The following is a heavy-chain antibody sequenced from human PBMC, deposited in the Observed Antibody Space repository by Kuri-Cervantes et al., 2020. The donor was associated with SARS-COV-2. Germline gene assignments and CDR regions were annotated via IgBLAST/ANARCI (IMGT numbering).Heavy chain of an antibody. D-gene: IGHD3-10*01. CDR2: ISGSGGST. J-gene: IGHJ6*02. V-gene: IGHV3-23*01. Sequence: GESLKISCAASGFTFSSYAMSWVRQAPGKGLEWVSAISGSGGSTYDADSVKGRFTISRDNSKNTLYLQMNSLRAEDTAVYYCVTTGRYYGSGSYYTDYYYGMDVWGQGTTVTVSS. CDR3: VTTGRYYGSGSYYTDYYYGMDV. CDR1: GFTFSSYA.